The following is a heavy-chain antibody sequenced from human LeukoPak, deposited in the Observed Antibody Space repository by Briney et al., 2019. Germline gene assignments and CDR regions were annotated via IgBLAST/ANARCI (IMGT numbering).Heavy chain of an antibody. V-gene: IGHV4-34*01. CDR1: GGSFSGYY. J-gene: IGHJ3*02. Sequence: SETLSLTCAVYGGSFSGYYWSWIRQPPGKGLEWIGEINHSGSTNYNPSLKSRVTISVDTSKNQFSLKLSSVTAADTAVYYCARDITMMLPLDAFDIWGQGTMVTVSS. CDR2: INHSGST. D-gene: IGHD3-22*01. CDR3: ARDITMMLPLDAFDI.